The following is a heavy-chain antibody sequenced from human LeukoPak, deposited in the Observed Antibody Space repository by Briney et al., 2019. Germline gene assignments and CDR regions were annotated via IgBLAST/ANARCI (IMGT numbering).Heavy chain of an antibody. CDR2: ISGGGDIT. D-gene: IGHD2-21*02. CDR1: RFSFSLYN. CDR3: VREDTPATANY. Sequence: GGSLRLSCAASRFSFSLYNMNWVRQAPGKGLEWVSAISGGGDITYYADSVKGRFTISRDNSKDTLFLQMHSLRPGDTAVYYCVREDTPATANYWGQGTLVTISS. J-gene: IGHJ4*02. V-gene: IGHV3-23*01.